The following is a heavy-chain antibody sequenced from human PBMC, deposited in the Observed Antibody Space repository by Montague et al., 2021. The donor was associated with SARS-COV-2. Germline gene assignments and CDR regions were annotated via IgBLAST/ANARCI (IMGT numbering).Heavy chain of an antibody. CDR3: ARYGDYADAFDI. CDR1: GFTFSSYD. CDR2: IGTAGDT. J-gene: IGHJ3*02. V-gene: IGHV3-13*01. D-gene: IGHD4-17*01. Sequence: SLRLSCAASGFTFSSYDMHWVRQATGKGLEWVSVIGTAGDTYYPGSVKGRFTISRENAKNSLYLQMNSLRAGDTAVYYCARYGDYADAFDIWGQGTMVTVSS.